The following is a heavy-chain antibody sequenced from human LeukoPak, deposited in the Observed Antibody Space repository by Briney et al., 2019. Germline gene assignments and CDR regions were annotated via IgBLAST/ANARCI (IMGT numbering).Heavy chain of an antibody. CDR3: ARRGSGSFVGAFDL. V-gene: IGHV7-4-1*02. J-gene: IGHJ3*01. Sequence: GASVKVSCKASGFSFTSHAMNWVRQGPGQRLEWTGTINTNTGNPTYAQGFTGRLVFSLDTSVSTAYLQINSLKAEDTAVYYCARRGSGSFVGAFDLWGQGTMVTVSS. D-gene: IGHD1-26*01. CDR1: GFSFTSHA. CDR2: INTNTGNP.